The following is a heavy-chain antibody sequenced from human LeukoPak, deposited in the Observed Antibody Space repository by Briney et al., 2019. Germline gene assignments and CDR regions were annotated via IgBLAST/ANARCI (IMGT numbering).Heavy chain of an antibody. Sequence: PGGSLRLSCAASGFTFSTYWMSWVRQAPGKGLEWVANIKQDGSQTYYVDSVRGRFTISRDNAKNSLYLQMNSLTAEDTDVYYCARLYCSGATCYANLDYWGQGTLVAVSS. V-gene: IGHV3-7*04. J-gene: IGHJ4*02. CDR2: IKQDGSQT. D-gene: IGHD2-15*01. CDR1: GFTFSTYW. CDR3: ARLYCSGATCYANLDY.